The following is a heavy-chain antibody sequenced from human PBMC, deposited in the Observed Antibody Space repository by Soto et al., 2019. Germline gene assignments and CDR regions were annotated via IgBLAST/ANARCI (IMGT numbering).Heavy chain of an antibody. CDR2: IYYSGGT. D-gene: IGHD6-13*01. Sequence: SETLSLTCTVSGGYSSSGYVWSWIRKCPGKGLEWIGNIYYSGGTYSNPSLESRVVMSVDTSKNEFTLKVNSVTAADTAMYYCARFAKEENPKRESWYAFDIWGQGILVTVSS. V-gene: IGHV4-31*03. J-gene: IGHJ4*02. CDR1: GGYSSSGYV. CDR3: ARFAKEENPKRESWYAFDI.